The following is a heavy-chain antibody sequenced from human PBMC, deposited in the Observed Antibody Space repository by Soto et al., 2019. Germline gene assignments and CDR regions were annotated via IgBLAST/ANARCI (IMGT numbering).Heavy chain of an antibody. D-gene: IGHD3-22*01. Sequence: GGSLRLSCAASGFTFSNAWMNWVRQAPGKGLEWVGRIKSKTDGGTTDYAAPVKGRFTISRDDSKNTLYLQMNSLKTEDTAVYYCTTTDSSGYYPYLFDYWGQGTLVTVSS. CDR1: GFTFSNAW. J-gene: IGHJ4*02. CDR2: IKSKTDGGTT. V-gene: IGHV3-15*07. CDR3: TTTDSSGYYPYLFDY.